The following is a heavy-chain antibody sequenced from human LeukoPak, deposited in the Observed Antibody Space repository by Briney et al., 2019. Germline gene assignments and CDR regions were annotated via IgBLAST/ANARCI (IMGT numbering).Heavy chain of an antibody. V-gene: IGHV4-34*01. CDR1: GGSFSGYY. Sequence: SETLSLTCAVYGGSFSGYYWSWIRQPPGKGLEWIGEINHSGSTNYNPSLKSRVTISVDTSKNQFSLKLSSVTAADTAVYYCARDRARYSSGWYGYFDYWGQGTLVTVSS. D-gene: IGHD6-19*01. CDR2: INHSGST. J-gene: IGHJ4*02. CDR3: ARDRARYSSGWYGYFDY.